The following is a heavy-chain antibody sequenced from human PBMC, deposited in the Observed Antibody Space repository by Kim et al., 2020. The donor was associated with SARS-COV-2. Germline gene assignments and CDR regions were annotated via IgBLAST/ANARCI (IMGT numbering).Heavy chain of an antibody. CDR3: ARRSGISGTTYKYYFDY. J-gene: IGHJ4*02. D-gene: IGHD1-20*01. CDR2: ISSSGGST. V-gene: IGHV3-23*01. Sequence: GGSLRLSCSASGFTFNTYAMSWVRQAPGKGLEWVSGISSSGGSTDYADSVKGRFTISRDNSKNTLYLQMNSLRAEDTAVYYCARRSGISGTTYKYYFDYWGQGTLVTVSS. CDR1: GFTFNTYA.